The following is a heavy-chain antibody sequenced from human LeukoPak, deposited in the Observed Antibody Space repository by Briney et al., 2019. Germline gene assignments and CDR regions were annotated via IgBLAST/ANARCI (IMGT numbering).Heavy chain of an antibody. V-gene: IGHV4-59*01. J-gene: IGHJ6*02. CDR1: GGSISSYY. CDR3: ARTIYGAYYYYGMDV. Sequence: SETLSLTCTVSGGSISSYYWSWVRQPPGKGLEWIGYIYYSGSTNYNPSLKSRVTISVDTSKNQFSLKLSSVTAADTAVYYCARTIYGAYYYYGMDVWGQGTTVTVSS. D-gene: IGHD4-17*01. CDR2: IYYSGST.